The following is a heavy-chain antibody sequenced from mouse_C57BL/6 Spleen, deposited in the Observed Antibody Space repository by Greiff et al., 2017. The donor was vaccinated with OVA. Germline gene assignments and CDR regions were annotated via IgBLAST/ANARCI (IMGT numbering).Heavy chain of an antibody. V-gene: IGHV1-19*01. J-gene: IGHJ2*01. CDR3: ARGPYDYDGSLFDY. Sequence: VQLQQSGPVLVKPGASVKMSCKASGYTFTDYYMNWVKQSHGKSLEWIGVINPYNGGTSYNQKFKRKSTLTVDKSSSTAYMELNSLTSEDSAVYYWARGPYDYDGSLFDYWGQGTTLTVSS. D-gene: IGHD2-4*01. CDR2: INPYNGGT. CDR1: GYTFTDYY.